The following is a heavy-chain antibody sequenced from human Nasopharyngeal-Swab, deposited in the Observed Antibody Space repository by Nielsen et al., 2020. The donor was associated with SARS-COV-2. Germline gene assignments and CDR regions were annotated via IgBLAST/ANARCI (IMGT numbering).Heavy chain of an antibody. CDR3: ARDRGIAVAGNYYYYGMDV. Sequence: GASLQISCAASGFTFSSYAMHWVRQAPGKGLEWVAVISYDGSNKYYADSVKGRFTISRDNSKNTLYLQMNSLRAEDTAVYYCARDRGIAVAGNYYYYGMDVWGQGTTVTVSS. CDR2: ISYDGSNK. V-gene: IGHV3-30-3*01. CDR1: GFTFSSYA. D-gene: IGHD6-19*01. J-gene: IGHJ6*02.